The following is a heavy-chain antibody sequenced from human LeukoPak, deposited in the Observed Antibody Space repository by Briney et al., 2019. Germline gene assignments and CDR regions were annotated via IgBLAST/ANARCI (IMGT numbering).Heavy chain of an antibody. Sequence: GGSLRLSCAASGFTFSSYAMHWVRQAPGKGLEWVAVISYDGSNKYYADSVKGRFTISRDNSKNTLYLQMNSLRAEDTAVYYCARGADCSGGSCYSDDYYYGMDVWGQGTTVTVSS. CDR3: ARGADCSGGSCYSDDYYYGMDV. CDR1: GFTFSSYA. D-gene: IGHD2-15*01. V-gene: IGHV3-30-3*01. CDR2: ISYDGSNK. J-gene: IGHJ6*02.